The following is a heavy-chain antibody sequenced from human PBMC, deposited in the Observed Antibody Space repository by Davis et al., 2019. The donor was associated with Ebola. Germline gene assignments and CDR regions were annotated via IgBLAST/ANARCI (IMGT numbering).Heavy chain of an antibody. CDR3: ARDLGRVATIGFDY. CDR2: IWYDGSNK. V-gene: IGHV3-33*01. J-gene: IGHJ4*02. Sequence: GGSLRLSCAASGFTFSSYGMHWVRQAPGKGLEWVAVIWYDGSNKYYADSVKGRFTISRDNSKNTLYLQMNSLRAEDTAVYYCARDLGRVATIGFDYWGQRTLVTVSS. CDR1: GFTFSSYG. D-gene: IGHD5-12*01.